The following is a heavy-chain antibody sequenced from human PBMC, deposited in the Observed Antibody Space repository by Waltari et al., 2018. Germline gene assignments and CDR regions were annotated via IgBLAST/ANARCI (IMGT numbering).Heavy chain of an antibody. CDR2: IRSSSTYI. V-gene: IGHV3-21*01. Sequence: EVQLVESGGGLVKPGRYLGLSSAASGFNIRYYTRNWVRQSPGKGLEWVASIRSSSTYISYADSVKGRFTISRDDAENSLYLQMDSLRAEDTAVYYCTRDLYGSGGDWFDPWGQGTLVTVSS. CDR1: GFNIRYYT. CDR3: TRDLYGSGGDWFDP. J-gene: IGHJ5*02. D-gene: IGHD3-10*01.